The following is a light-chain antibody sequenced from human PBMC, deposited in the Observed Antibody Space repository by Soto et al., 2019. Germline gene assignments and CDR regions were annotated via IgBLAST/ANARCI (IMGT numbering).Light chain of an antibody. J-gene: IGKJ4*01. Sequence: EIVMTQSPATLSVSPGERVTLSCRASQSVNSNLAWYQQNPGQAPRLLIYGTSTRATGIPARFSGSGSGTEFTLTISSLQSEDLGVYYCQQSNDGPLSFGRGTKVDIK. CDR2: GTS. CDR1: QSVNSN. CDR3: QQSNDGPLS. V-gene: IGKV3-15*01.